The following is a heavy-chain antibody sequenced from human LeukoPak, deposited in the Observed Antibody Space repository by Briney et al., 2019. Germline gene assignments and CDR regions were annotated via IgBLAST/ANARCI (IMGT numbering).Heavy chain of an antibody. V-gene: IGHV4-34*01. Sequence: SETLSLTCAVYGGSFSGYYWSWIRQPPGKGLEWIGEINHSGSTNYNPSLKSRVTISVDTSKNQFSLKLSSVTAADTAVYYCARGVTMVRGVNLYYFDYWGQGTLVTVSS. D-gene: IGHD3-10*01. CDR1: GGSFSGYY. CDR2: INHSGST. CDR3: ARGVTMVRGVNLYYFDY. J-gene: IGHJ4*02.